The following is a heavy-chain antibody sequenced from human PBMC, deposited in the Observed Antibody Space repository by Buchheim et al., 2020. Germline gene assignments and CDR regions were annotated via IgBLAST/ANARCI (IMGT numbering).Heavy chain of an antibody. CDR1: GFTFSSYG. CDR2: ISYDGSNK. D-gene: IGHD3-16*01. J-gene: IGHJ4*02. V-gene: IGHV3-30*18. CDR3: AKDLGAAGIGDY. Sequence: QVQLVESGGGVVQPGRSLRLSCAASGFTFSSYGMHWVRQAPGKGLEWVAVISYDGSNKYYADSVKGRFTISRDNSKNKLYLQMNSLRAEDTAVYYCAKDLGAAGIGDYWGQGTL.